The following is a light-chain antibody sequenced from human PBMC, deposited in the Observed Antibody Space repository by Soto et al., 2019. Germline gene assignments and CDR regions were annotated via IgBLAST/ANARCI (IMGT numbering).Light chain of an antibody. J-gene: IGKJ5*01. V-gene: IGKV3-11*01. Sequence: EIVMTQSPATLSVTPGERATLSCRAGQNIHTNLAWYQQKPGQAPRLLIYDASNRVTGIPARFSGSGSGTDFTLTISSLEPEDFAVYYCQQRSNWITFGQGTRLEIK. CDR3: QQRSNWIT. CDR2: DAS. CDR1: QNIHTN.